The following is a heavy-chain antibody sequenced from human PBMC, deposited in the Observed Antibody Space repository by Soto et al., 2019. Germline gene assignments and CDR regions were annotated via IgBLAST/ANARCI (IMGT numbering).Heavy chain of an antibody. CDR3: ATYDYGDFYFDD. Sequence: QVQLQESGPGLVKPSQTLSLTCTVSGGSITSHTHYWSWIRQHPGKGLEWIGNIYFRGTTYYNPTLESRVIISIDTSKNRFSLRLTSVTAADTAVYFCATYDYGDFYFDDWGQGTLVYVSS. V-gene: IGHV4-31*03. CDR2: IYFRGTT. CDR1: GGSITSHTHY. J-gene: IGHJ4*02. D-gene: IGHD4-17*01.